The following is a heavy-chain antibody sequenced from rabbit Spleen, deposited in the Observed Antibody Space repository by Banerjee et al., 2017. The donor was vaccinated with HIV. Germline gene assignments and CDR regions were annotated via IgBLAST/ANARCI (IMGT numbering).Heavy chain of an antibody. Sequence: QEQLEESGGGLVKPEGSLTLTCKASGFSFSDRDVMCWVRQAPGKGLEWIACIDTNDGDTDYANWPKGRFTISKTSSTTVTLQMTSLTAADTATYFCARDLADVIGWNFNLWGQGTLVTVS. V-gene: IGHV1S45*01. D-gene: IGHD1-1*01. J-gene: IGHJ4*01. CDR1: GFSFSDRDV. CDR2: IDTNDGDT. CDR3: ARDLADVIGWNFNL.